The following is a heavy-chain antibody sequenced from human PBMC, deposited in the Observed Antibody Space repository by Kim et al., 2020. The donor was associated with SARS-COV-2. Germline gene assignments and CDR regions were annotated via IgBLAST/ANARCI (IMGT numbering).Heavy chain of an antibody. CDR2: IKSDGSSK. CDR1: EFTFSNYW. CDR3: ARELKIDPSSPRQYDALDM. D-gene: IGHD4-4*01. J-gene: IGHJ3*02. V-gene: IGHV3-74*01. Sequence: GGSLRLSCAASEFTFSNYWMHWVRQMPGQGLEWVSRIKSDGSSKDYADSVKGRFRITRDNAWNKMYLEMNGLRVEDTAVYYCARELKIDPSSPRQYDALDMGGQGRMVTVHS.